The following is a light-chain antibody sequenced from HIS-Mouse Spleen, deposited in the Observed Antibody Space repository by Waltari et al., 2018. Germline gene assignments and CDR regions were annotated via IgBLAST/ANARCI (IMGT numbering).Light chain of an antibody. CDR2: DDS. CDR1: NIGSKR. J-gene: IGLJ1*01. Sequence: SYVLTQPPSVSVAPGKTARITCGGNNIGSKRVHWYQQKPGQAPVLVVYDDSARPSGIPERFSGSNSGNTATLTISRVEAGDEADYYCQVWDSSSDHPYVFGTGTKVTVL. CDR3: QVWDSSSDHPYV. V-gene: IGLV3-21*03.